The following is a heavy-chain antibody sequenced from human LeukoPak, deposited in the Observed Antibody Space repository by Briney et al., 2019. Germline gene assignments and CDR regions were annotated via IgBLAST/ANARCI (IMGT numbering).Heavy chain of an antibody. CDR2: MNPNSGNT. J-gene: IGHJ4*02. D-gene: IGHD6-13*01. Sequence: ASVKVSCKASGYTFTSYDINWVRQATGQGLEWMGWMNPNSGNTGYAQKFQGRVTMTRNTSISTAYMELSSLRSEDTAVYYCAVSYSSSSNPFDYWGQGTLVTVSS. CDR1: GYTFTSYD. CDR3: AVSYSSSSNPFDY. V-gene: IGHV1-8*01.